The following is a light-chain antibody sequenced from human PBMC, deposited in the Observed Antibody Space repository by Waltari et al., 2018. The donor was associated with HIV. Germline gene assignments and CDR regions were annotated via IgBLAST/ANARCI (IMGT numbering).Light chain of an antibody. J-gene: IGLJ2*01. V-gene: IGLV1-44*01. Sequence: QSVLTQPPSASGTPGQRVTISCSGSSSNIGGNTVNWYQHLPGTAPKLLIYSNHQGPSGVPDRFSGSKSGTSASLAISGLQSEDEADYYCASRDYSLNGPVFGRGTKLTVL. CDR3: ASRDYSLNGPV. CDR2: SNH. CDR1: SSNIGGNT.